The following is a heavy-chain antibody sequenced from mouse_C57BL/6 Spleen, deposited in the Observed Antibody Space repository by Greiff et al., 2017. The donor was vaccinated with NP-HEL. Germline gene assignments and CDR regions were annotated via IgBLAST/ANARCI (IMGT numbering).Heavy chain of an antibody. Sequence: VQLQQPGAELVKPGASVKMSCKASGYTFTSYWITWVKQRPGQGLEWIGDIYPGSGSTNYNEKFKSKATLTVDTSSSTAYMQLSSLTSEDSAVYYCALYDGYYVGWFAYWGQGTLVTVSA. CDR2: IYPGSGST. CDR1: GYTFTSYW. V-gene: IGHV1-55*01. CDR3: ALYDGYYVGWFAY. D-gene: IGHD2-3*01. J-gene: IGHJ3*01.